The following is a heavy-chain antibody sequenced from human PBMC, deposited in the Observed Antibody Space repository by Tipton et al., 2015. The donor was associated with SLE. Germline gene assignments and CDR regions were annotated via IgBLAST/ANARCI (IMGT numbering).Heavy chain of an antibody. V-gene: IGHV4-34*01. Sequence: TLSLTCAVYGGSFSGYYWSWIRQPPGKGLEWIGEINHSGRTNYNPSLKSRVTISVDTSKNQFSLKLSSVTAADTAVYYCARDYVGSSWATDAFDIWGQGKMVTVSS. D-gene: IGHD6-13*01. J-gene: IGHJ3*02. CDR2: INHSGRT. CDR3: ARDYVGSSWATDAFDI. CDR1: GGSFSGYY.